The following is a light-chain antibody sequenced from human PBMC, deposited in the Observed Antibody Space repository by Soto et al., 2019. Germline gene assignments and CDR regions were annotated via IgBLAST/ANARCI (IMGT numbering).Light chain of an antibody. J-gene: IGLJ1*01. V-gene: IGLV2-14*01. CDR2: EVS. Sequence: QSVLTQSASVSESPGQSITISCTGTSRDVGGYNYVSWYQQHSGEVPRLVSYEVSNRPSGVSSRFSGSKSGNTASLPISGLLAEDEADYYCSSYTSSSTYVFGPGTKATVL. CDR1: SRDVGGYNY. CDR3: SSYTSSSTYV.